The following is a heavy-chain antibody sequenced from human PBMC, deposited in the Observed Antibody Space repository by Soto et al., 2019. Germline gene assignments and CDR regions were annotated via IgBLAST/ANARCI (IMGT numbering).Heavy chain of an antibody. D-gene: IGHD3-16*01. CDR2: INHLGSI. V-gene: IGHV4-34*01. J-gene: IGHJ6*03. CDR3: ARGGISDGAYFYYMDV. Sequence: SETLSLTCVVSGGSLSDYFWSWIRQPPGMALEWIGEINHLGSINYNPSLKSRVTMSVDTSKNQFSLTLNSVAAADTAKYYCARGGISDGAYFYYMDVGDRGTTVTVSS. CDR1: GGSLSDYF.